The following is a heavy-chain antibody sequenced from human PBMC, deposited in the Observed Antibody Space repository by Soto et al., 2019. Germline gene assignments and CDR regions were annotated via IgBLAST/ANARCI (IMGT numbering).Heavy chain of an antibody. Sequence: SETLSLTCTVSGGSISSYYWSWIRQPPGKGLEWIGYIYYSGSTNYNPPLKSRVTISVDTSKNQFSLKLSSVTAADTAVYYCARGTAYGGYLSYYYYYGMDVWGQGTTVTVSS. V-gene: IGHV4-59*01. CDR3: ARGTAYGGYLSYYYYYGMDV. CDR2: IYYSGST. J-gene: IGHJ6*02. CDR1: GGSISSYY. D-gene: IGHD5-12*01.